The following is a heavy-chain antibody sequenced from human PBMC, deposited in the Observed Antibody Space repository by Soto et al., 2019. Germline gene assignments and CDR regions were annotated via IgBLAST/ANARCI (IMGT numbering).Heavy chain of an antibody. D-gene: IGHD3-3*01. V-gene: IGHV3-23*01. CDR1: GFTFSSYA. J-gene: IGHJ6*02. Sequence: VGSLRLSCAASGFTFSSYAMSWVRQAPGKGLEWVSAISGSGGSTYYADSVKGRFTISRDNSKNTLYLQMNSLRAEDTAVYYCVRVDKYYDFWSGYYRDILDYYYSGMDVWGQGTTVTVSS. CDR3: VRVDKYYDFWSGYYRDILDYYYSGMDV. CDR2: ISGSGGST.